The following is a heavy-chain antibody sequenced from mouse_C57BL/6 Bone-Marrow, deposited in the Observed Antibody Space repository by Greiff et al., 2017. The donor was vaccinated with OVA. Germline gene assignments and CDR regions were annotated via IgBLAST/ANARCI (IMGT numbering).Heavy chain of an antibody. CDR2: INPSTGGT. CDR3: ARHYYGTLDY. CDR1: GYSFTGYY. J-gene: IGHJ2*01. D-gene: IGHD1-1*01. Sequence: VQLQQSGPELVKPGASVKISCKASGYSFTGYYMNWVKQSPEKSLEWIGEINPSTGGTTYNQKFKAKATLTVDKSSSTAYMQLKSLPSAESAVYYCARHYYGTLDYWGQGTTLTVSS. V-gene: IGHV1-42*01.